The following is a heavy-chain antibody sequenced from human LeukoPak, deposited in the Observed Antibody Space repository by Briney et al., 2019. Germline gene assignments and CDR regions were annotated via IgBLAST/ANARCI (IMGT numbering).Heavy chain of an antibody. D-gene: IGHD5-18*01. CDR1: GFTFSSYG. CDR2: IIGSGSST. J-gene: IGHJ4*02. CDR3: ARHSYGYF. V-gene: IGHV3-23*01. Sequence: GGTLRLSCAASGFTFSSYGMSWVRQAPGKGLQWVSVIIGSGSSTYYADSVKGRFTISRDNSKNTLYLQMNSLRAEDTAVYYCARHSYGYFWGQGTLVTVSS.